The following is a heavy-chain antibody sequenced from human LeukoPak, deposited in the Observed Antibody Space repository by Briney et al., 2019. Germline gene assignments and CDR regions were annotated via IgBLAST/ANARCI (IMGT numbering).Heavy chain of an antibody. CDR1: GFTFSSYW. V-gene: IGHV3-74*01. D-gene: IGHD6-19*01. Sequence: GGSLRLSCAASGFTFSSYWMHWVRQAPGKGLVWVSRINSDGSSTSYADSVKGRFTISRDNAKNSLYLQMNSLRAEDMALYYCAKDYSSGRRPPFFDYWGQGTLVTVSS. J-gene: IGHJ4*02. CDR2: INSDGSST. CDR3: AKDYSSGRRPPFFDY.